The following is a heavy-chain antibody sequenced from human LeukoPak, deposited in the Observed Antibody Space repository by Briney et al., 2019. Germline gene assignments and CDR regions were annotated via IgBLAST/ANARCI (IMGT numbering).Heavy chain of an antibody. CDR1: GFTFSSYS. J-gene: IGHJ4*02. Sequence: KSGGSLRLSCAASGFTFSSYSMNWVRQAPGKGLEWLSYISSSRSTIYYADSVKGRFTISRDNAKNSLYLQMNSLRAEDTAVYYCARARVVTGVFDFWGQGTLITVSS. CDR3: ARARVVTGVFDF. V-gene: IGHV3-48*01. CDR2: ISSSRSTI. D-gene: IGHD2-21*02.